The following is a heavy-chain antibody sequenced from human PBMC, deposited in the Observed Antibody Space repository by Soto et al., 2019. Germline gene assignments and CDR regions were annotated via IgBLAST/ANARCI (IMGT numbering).Heavy chain of an antibody. CDR1: GGNFSSYA. D-gene: IGHD1-1*01. V-gene: IGHV1-69*01. CDR3: ASSSPYRLIQTPADNQYYYPIDV. J-gene: IGHJ6*02. Sequence: QVQLVQSGAEVKKPGSSVKVSCKASGGNFSSYAISWLRQAPGQGLEWMGGIIPVFRTTNYEQKLQGRVTSIADGSTSTAYMELSSLTSADTAVYYCASSSPYRLIQTPADNQYYYPIDVWGQGTTVTVSS. CDR2: IIPVFRTT.